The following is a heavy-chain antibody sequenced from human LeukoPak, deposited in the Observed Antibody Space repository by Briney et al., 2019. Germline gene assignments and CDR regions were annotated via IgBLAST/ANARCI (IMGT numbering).Heavy chain of an antibody. D-gene: IGHD6-13*01. CDR2: ISYDGSNK. CDR1: GFTFDDYA. V-gene: IGHV3-30-3*01. Sequence: GGSLRLSCAASGFTFDDYAMHWVRQAPGKGLEWVAVISYDGSNKYYADSVKGRFTISRDNAKNSLYLQMNSLRAEDTAVYYCARVGDAGPDAFDIWGQGTMVTVSS. CDR3: ARVGDAGPDAFDI. J-gene: IGHJ3*02.